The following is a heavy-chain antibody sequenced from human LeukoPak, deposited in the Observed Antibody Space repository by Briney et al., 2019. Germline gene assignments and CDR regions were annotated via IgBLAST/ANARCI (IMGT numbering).Heavy chain of an antibody. D-gene: IGHD4-23*01. V-gene: IGHV1-46*01. J-gene: IGHJ4*02. CDR2: INPSGGST. CDR1: GYTFTSYY. CDR3: ARDCENGGNSVLNPDY. Sequence: GASVKVSCKASGYTFTSYYMHWVRPAPGQGLEWMGIINPSGGSTSYAQKFQGRVTMTRDTSTSTVYMELSSLRSEDTAVYYCARDCENGGNSVLNPDYWGQGTLVTVSS.